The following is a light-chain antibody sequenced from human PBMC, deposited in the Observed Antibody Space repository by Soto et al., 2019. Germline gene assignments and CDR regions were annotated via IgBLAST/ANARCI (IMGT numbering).Light chain of an antibody. Sequence: QAVVTQPPSVSGAPGQRVTISCTGSSSNIRAGYDVHWYQQLPGTAPKLLMYANNNRPSGVPDRFSGSKSGTSASLAITGLQAEDEADYYCQSYDSSLSGSIVFGTGTKLTVL. CDR2: ANN. CDR1: SSNIRAGYD. V-gene: IGLV1-40*01. CDR3: QSYDSSLSGSIV. J-gene: IGLJ1*01.